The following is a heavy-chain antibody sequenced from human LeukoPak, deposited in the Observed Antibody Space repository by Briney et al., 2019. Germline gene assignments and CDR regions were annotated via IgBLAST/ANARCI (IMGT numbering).Heavy chain of an antibody. CDR1: GYTLTELS. Sequence: ASVKVSCKVSGYTLTELSMHWVRQAPGKGLEWKGGFDPEDGETIYAQKFQGRVTMTEDTSTDTAYMELGSLRSEDTAVYYCATGAQQWLAFFDYWGQGTLVTVSS. D-gene: IGHD6-19*01. J-gene: IGHJ4*02. CDR3: ATGAQQWLAFFDY. V-gene: IGHV1-24*01. CDR2: FDPEDGET.